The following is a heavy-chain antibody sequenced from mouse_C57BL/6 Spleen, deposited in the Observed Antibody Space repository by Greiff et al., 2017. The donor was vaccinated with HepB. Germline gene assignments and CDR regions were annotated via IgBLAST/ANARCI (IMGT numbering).Heavy chain of an antibody. V-gene: IGHV8-12*01. CDR1: GFSLSTSGMG. J-gene: IGHJ1*03. D-gene: IGHD1-1*01. CDR2: IYWDDDK. CDR3: ARPRLYYGSSYDWYFDV. Sequence: QVTLKESGPGILQSSQTLSLTCSFSGFSLSTSGMGVSWIRQPSGKGLEWLAHIYWDDDKRYNPSLKSRLTISKDTSRNQVFLKITSVDTADTATYYCARPRLYYGSSYDWYFDVWGTGTTVTVSS.